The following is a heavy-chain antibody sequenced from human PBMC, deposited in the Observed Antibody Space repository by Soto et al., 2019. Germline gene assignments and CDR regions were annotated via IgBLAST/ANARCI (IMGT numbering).Heavy chain of an antibody. CDR3: GRHGRGYIPRFFNY. D-gene: IGHD5-12*01. V-gene: IGHV4-39*01. Sequence: PSETLSLTCTVSGGSISSSSYYWGWIRQPPGKGLEWIGSIYYSGSTYYNPSLKSRVTISVDTSKNQFSLKLSSVTAADTAVYYCGRHGRGYIPRFFNYRAQETLFTVS. CDR1: GGSISSSSYY. J-gene: IGHJ4*02. CDR2: IYYSGST.